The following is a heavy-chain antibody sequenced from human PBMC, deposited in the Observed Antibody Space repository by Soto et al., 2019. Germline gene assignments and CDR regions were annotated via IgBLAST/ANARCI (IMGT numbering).Heavy chain of an antibody. D-gene: IGHD5-18*01. V-gene: IGHV3-11*06. CDR1: GFTFSDYY. Sequence: QVQLVESGGGLVKPGGSLRLSCAASGFTFSDYYMSWIRQAPGKGLEWVSYISSSSSYTNYADSVKGRFTISRDNAKNSLYLQMNSLRAEDTAVYYCASRQLWLPGAAFDIWGQGTMVTVSS. CDR3: ASRQLWLPGAAFDI. J-gene: IGHJ3*02. CDR2: ISSSSSYT.